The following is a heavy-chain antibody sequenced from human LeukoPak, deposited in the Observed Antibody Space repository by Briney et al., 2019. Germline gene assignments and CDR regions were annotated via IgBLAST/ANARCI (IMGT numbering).Heavy chain of an antibody. CDR2: IYPGDSKT. CDR3: ARPGGHCSGANCYHWFDF. V-gene: IGHV5-51*01. CDR1: GYSFTTYW. J-gene: IGHJ5*01. D-gene: IGHD2-15*01. Sequence: KPGESLKISCKGSGYSFTTYWIAWVRQMPGKGLEWVATIYPGDSKTRYSPSFQGPVTISADRSISTAYLQWSSLKASDTAMYYCARPGGHCSGANCYHWFDFWGQGTLVTVSS.